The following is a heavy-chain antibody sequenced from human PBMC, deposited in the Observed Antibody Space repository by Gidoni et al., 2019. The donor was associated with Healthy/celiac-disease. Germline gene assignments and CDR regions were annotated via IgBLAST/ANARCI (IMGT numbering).Heavy chain of an antibody. D-gene: IGHD2-2*02. V-gene: IGHV3-11*01. CDR3: ARAQGKIVVVPAAIRRGWFDP. CDR2: ISSSGSTI. CDR1: GFTFSDYY. Sequence: QVQLVESGGGLVKPGGSLSLSCAASGFTFSDYYMRWIRQAPGKGLEWVSYISSSGSTIYYADSVKGRFTISRDNAKNSLYLQMNSLRAEDTAVYYCARAQGKIVVVPAAIRRGWFDPWGQGTLVTVSS. J-gene: IGHJ5*02.